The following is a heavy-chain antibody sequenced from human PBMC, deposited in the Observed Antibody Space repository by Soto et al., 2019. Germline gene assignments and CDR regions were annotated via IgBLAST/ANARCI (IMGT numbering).Heavy chain of an antibody. CDR2: INPNSGGT. Sequence: ASVKVSCKASGYTFTGYYMHWVRQAPGQGLEWMGWINPNSGGTNYAQKFQGWVTMTRDTSISTAYMELSRLRSDDTAVYYCARADYYGSGSYPDYYYYGMDVWGQGTTVTVSS. J-gene: IGHJ6*02. D-gene: IGHD3-10*01. CDR3: ARADYYGSGSYPDYYYYGMDV. CDR1: GYTFTGYY. V-gene: IGHV1-2*04.